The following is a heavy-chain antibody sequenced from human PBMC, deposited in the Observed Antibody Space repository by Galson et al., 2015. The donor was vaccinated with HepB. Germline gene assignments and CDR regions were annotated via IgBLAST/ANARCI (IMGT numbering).Heavy chain of an antibody. CDR3: ARDGSSEDYYYYMDV. CDR1: GFTVSSNY. Sequence: SLRLSCAASGFTVSSNYMSWVRQAPGKGLEWVSVIYSGGSTYYADSVKGRFTISRDNSKNTLYLQMNSLRAEDTAVYYCARDGSSEDYYYYMDVWGKGTTVTVSS. CDR2: IYSGGST. D-gene: IGHD6-6*01. V-gene: IGHV3-53*01. J-gene: IGHJ6*03.